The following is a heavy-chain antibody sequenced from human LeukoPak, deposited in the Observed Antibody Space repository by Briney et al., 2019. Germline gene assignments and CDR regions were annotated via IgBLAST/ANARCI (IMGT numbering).Heavy chain of an antibody. V-gene: IGHV3-23*01. J-gene: IGHJ4*02. CDR2: IGGRDDRT. D-gene: IGHD3-3*01. CDR3: AKDPNPFYDFWSGYK. Sequence: GGSLRLSCSASGFTFSAYAMVWVRQAPGKGLEWVSIIGGRDDRTYYADSVKGRFTISRDNSMNILYLQMNSLRAEDTAVYYCAKDPNPFYDFWSGYKWGQGTLVTVSS. CDR1: GFTFSAYA.